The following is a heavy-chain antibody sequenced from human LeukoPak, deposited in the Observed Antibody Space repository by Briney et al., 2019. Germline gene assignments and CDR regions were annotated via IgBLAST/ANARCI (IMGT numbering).Heavy chain of an antibody. CDR3: ARGLLRFSKNYYYGMDV. J-gene: IGHJ6*02. CDR1: GGTFSSYA. Sequence: SVKVSCTASGGTFSSYAISWVRQAPGQGLEWMGGIIPIFGTANYAQKFQGRVTITADESTSTAYMELSSLRSEDTAVYYCARGLLRFSKNYYYGMDVWGQGTTVTVSS. CDR2: IIPIFGTA. D-gene: IGHD3-3*01. V-gene: IGHV1-69*13.